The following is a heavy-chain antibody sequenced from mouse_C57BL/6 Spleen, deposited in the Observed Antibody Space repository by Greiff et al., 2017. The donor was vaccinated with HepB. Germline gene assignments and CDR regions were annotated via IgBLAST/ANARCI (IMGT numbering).Heavy chain of an antibody. CDR2: IYPGDGDT. J-gene: IGHJ4*01. CDR3: ARVTTASAMDY. V-gene: IGHV1-82*01. D-gene: IGHD1-2*01. Sequence: QVQLQQSGPELVKPGASVKISCKASGYAFSSSWMNWVKQRPGKGLEWIGRIYPGDGDTNYNGKFKGKATLTADKSSSTAYMQLSSLTSEDSAVYFCARVTTASAMDYWGQGTSVTVSS. CDR1: GYAFSSSW.